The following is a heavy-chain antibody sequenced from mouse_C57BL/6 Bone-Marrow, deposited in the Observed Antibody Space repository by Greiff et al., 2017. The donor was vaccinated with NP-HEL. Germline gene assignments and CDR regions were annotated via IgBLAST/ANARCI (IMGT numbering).Heavy chain of an antibody. V-gene: IGHV1-66*01. Sequence: QVQLQQPGAELVKPGASVKMSCKASGYSFTSYYIHWVKQRPGQGLEWIGWIYPGSGNTKYNEKFKGKATLTADTSSSTAYMQLSSLTSEDSAVYYCARCSFAYWGQGTLVTVSA. J-gene: IGHJ3*01. CDR2: IYPGSGNT. CDR1: GYSFTSYY. CDR3: ARCSFAY.